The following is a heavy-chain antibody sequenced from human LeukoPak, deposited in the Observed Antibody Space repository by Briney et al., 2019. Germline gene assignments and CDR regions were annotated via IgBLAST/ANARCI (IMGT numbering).Heavy chain of an antibody. V-gene: IGHV1-69*13. CDR1: GGTFSSYA. Sequence: GASVKVSCKASGGTFSSYAISWVRQAPGQGLEWMGGIIPIFGTANYAQKFQGRVTITADESTSTAYMELSSLRSEDTAVYYCAREPGAAIRGSYYYGMDVWGQGTTVTVSS. CDR3: AREPGAAIRGSYYYGMDV. CDR2: IIPIFGTA. D-gene: IGHD1-14*01. J-gene: IGHJ6*02.